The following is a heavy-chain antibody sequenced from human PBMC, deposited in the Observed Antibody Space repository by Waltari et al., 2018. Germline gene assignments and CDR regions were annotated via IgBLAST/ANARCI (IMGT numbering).Heavy chain of an antibody. CDR1: GFTFDDYA. CDR2: IGWNSGAI. J-gene: IGHJ4*02. D-gene: IGHD3-10*01. V-gene: IGHV3-9*01. Sequence: EVQLVASGGGLVQPGRSLRLSCVGSGFTFDDYAMYWVRQRPGKGREGVSGIGWNSGAIGYADSVRGRFTTYRDNAKKSLYLQMGRLRPEDTALYYCVKGGWGFGAFYEQHWGQGIQVTVSS. CDR3: VKGGWGFGAFYEQH.